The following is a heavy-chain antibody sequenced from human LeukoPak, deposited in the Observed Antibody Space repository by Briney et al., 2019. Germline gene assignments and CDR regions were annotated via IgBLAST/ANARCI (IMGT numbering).Heavy chain of an antibody. CDR2: IYHSGST. J-gene: IGHJ5*02. Sequence: PSETLSLTCAVSGYSISSGYYWGWIRQPPGKGLEWIGSIYHSGSTYYNPSLKSRVTISVDTSKNQFSLKLSSVTAADTAVYYCAQGQLLYRRWFDPWGQGTLVTVFS. V-gene: IGHV4-38-2*01. CDR1: GYSISSGYY. CDR3: AQGQLLYRRWFDP. D-gene: IGHD2-2*02.